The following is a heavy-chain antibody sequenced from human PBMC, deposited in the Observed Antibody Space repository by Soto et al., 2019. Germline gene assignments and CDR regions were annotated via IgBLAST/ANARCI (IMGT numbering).Heavy chain of an antibody. CDR3: ARSYYGSGSYWFYGMDV. CDR1: GGTFGNSA. J-gene: IGHJ6*02. CDR2: IIPSFATG. V-gene: IGHV1-69*06. D-gene: IGHD3-10*01. Sequence: QVQLVQSGAEVKKPGSSVKVSCKASGGTFGNSAISWVRQAPGQGLEWMGGIIPSFATGNSAPEFQGRLTITADKSTTTAYIELSSLRSEDTAVYYCARSYYGSGSYWFYGMDVWGQGTTVTVYS.